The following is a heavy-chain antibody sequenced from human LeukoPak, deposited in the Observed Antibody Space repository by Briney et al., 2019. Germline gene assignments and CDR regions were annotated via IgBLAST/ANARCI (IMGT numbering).Heavy chain of an antibody. V-gene: IGHV3-30*03. J-gene: IGHJ4*02. CDR2: ISFDGSNK. D-gene: IGHD2-8*01. Sequence: PGGSLRLSCAAFGFTFSSYGMHWVRQAPGKGLEWVAVISFDGSNKYYADSVKGRFTISRDNSKNTLYLQMNSLRVEDTAVYYCATWGMRGLTGYFDYWGQGTLITVSS. CDR1: GFTFSSYG. CDR3: ATWGMRGLTGYFDY.